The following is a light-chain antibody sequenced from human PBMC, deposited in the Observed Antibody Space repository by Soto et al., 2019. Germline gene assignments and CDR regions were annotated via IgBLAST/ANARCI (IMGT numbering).Light chain of an antibody. V-gene: IGLV1-44*01. CDR1: SSNIGSNT. J-gene: IGLJ2*01. Sequence: QSVLTQPPSASGTPGQRVTISCSGSSSNIGSNTVNWYQQLPGTAPKLLIYSNNQRPSGVPDRFSGSKSGTSASLAISGLQSEDEADYYCVAWGDSLNGPVFGGGTKVTVL. CDR2: SNN. CDR3: VAWGDSLNGPV.